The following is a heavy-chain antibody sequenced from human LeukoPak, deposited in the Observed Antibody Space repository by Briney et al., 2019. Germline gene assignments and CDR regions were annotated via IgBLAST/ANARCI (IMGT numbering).Heavy chain of an antibody. CDR3: ARVNGITIFGVVNPFDY. CDR1: GYTFTGYY. D-gene: IGHD3-3*01. Sequence: ASVKVSCKASGYTFTGYYMHWVRQAPGQGLEWMGWINPNSGGTNYAQKFQGRVTRTRETSISTAYMELSGLRSDDTAVYYCARVNGITIFGVVNPFDYWGQGTLVTVSS. J-gene: IGHJ4*02. V-gene: IGHV1-2*02. CDR2: INPNSGGT.